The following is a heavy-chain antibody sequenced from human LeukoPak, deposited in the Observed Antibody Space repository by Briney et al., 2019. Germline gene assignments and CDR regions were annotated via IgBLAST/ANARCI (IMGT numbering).Heavy chain of an antibody. CDR1: GYSISNGYY. Sequence: SETLSLTCTVSGYSISNGYYWGWIRQPPGKGLEWFGHMYHSGITYYNPSLKSRVTISLDTSRNQFSLKLSSVTAADTAVYYCARVRFFDSSGYYYDFDFWGQGTLVTVSS. V-gene: IGHV4-38-2*02. J-gene: IGHJ4*02. CDR2: MYHSGIT. CDR3: ARVRFFDSSGYYYDFDF. D-gene: IGHD3-22*01.